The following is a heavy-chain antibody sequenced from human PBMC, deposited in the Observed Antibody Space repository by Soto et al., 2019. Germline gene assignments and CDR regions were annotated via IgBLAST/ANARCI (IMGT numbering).Heavy chain of an antibody. Sequence: GESLKISCKGSGYSFTSYWIGWVRQMPGKGLELMGIIYPGDSDTRYSPSFQGQVTISADKSISTAYLRWSSLKASDTAMYYWGSWGGGQKQHPQKYYYGMDVWGQGTTVTVSS. V-gene: IGHV5-51*01. D-gene: IGHD3-16*01. J-gene: IGHJ6*02. CDR1: GYSFTSYW. CDR2: IYPGDSDT. CDR3: GSWGGGQKQHPQKYYYGMDV.